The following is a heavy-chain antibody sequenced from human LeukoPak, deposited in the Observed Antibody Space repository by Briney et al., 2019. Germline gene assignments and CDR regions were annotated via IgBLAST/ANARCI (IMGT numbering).Heavy chain of an antibody. D-gene: IGHD6-19*01. Sequence: SVKVSCKASGGTFSSYAISWVRQAPGQGLEWMGGIIPIFGTANYAQKFQGRVTITADESTSTAYMELSSLRSEDTAVYYCARDSSGLAGGAFDIWGQGTMVTVSS. CDR3: ARDSSGLAGGAFDI. J-gene: IGHJ3*02. V-gene: IGHV1-69*13. CDR1: GGTFSSYA. CDR2: IIPIFGTA.